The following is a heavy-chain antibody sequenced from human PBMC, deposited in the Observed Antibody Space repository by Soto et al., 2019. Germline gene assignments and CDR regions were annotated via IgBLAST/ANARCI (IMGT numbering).Heavy chain of an antibody. CDR3: ARQIYDSDTGPNFQYYFDS. J-gene: IGHJ4*02. Sequence: RGESLKISCKGSGYSFAGYWINWVRQKPGKGLEWMGRIDPSDSQTYYSPSFRGHVTISVTKSITTVFLQWSSLRASDTAMYYCARQIYDSDTGPNFQYYFDSWGQGTPVTVSS. CDR1: GYSFAGYW. CDR2: IDPSDSQT. V-gene: IGHV5-10-1*01. D-gene: IGHD3-22*01.